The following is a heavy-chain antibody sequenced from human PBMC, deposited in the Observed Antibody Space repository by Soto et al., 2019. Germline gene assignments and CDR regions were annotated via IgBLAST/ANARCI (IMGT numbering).Heavy chain of an antibody. Sequence: QVQLVESGGGVVQPGRSLRLSCAASGFTFSTYGMHWVRQAPGKGLEWVAVISYDAKHKYYADSLKGRFTISRDNSKNTLYLKMNSMRAEATAVYYCAMGAVQDLWSGYYTLFDYWGQGTLVTVSS. V-gene: IGHV3-30*03. J-gene: IGHJ4*02. CDR1: GFTFSTYG. CDR2: ISYDAKHK. D-gene: IGHD3-3*01. CDR3: AMGAVQDLWSGYYTLFDY.